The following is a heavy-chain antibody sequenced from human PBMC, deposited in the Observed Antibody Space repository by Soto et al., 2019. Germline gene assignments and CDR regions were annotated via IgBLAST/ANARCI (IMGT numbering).Heavy chain of an antibody. D-gene: IGHD6-13*01. CDR3: ARGQAAAPAMDV. CDR2: ISYSGST. CDR1: CGSISSGDYY. J-gene: IGHJ6*02. V-gene: IGHV4-30-4*01. Sequence: PSETLSLTCSVSCGSISSGDYYWTWIRQPPGKGLEWIGYISYSGSTFYSPSLKRRVTISVDRSKNQFSLKLSSVTAADTAVYYCARGQAAAPAMDVWGQGTTVTVSS.